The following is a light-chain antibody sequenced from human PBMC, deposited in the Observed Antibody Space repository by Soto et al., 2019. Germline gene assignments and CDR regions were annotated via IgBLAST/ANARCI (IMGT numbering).Light chain of an antibody. V-gene: IGKV3-20*01. J-gene: IGKJ3*01. Sequence: EIVLTQSPGTLSLSPGERATLSCRASQSVSSSYLAWYQQKPGQAPRLLIYGASSRATGIPDRFSGSGSGTDFTLTISSLEPEDFAVYYCQQYGSSPRGFFGPGTKVDIK. CDR3: QQYGSSPRGF. CDR2: GAS. CDR1: QSVSSSY.